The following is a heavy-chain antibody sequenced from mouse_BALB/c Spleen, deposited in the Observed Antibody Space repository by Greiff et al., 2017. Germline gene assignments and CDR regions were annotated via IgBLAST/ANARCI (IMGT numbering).Heavy chain of an antibody. J-gene: IGHJ4*01. CDR1: GYAFTNYL. D-gene: IGHD3-3*01. V-gene: IGHV1-54*03. CDR2: INPGSGGT. Sequence: VQVVESGAELVRPGTSVKVSCKASGYAFTNYLIEWVKQRPGQGLEWIGVINPGSGGTNYNEKFKGKATLTADKSSSTAYMQLSSLTSDDSAVYFCARGGPSYYYAMDYWGQGTSVTVSS. CDR3: ARGGPSYYYAMDY.